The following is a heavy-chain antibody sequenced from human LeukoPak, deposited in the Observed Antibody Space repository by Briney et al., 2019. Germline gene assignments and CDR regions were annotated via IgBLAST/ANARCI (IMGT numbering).Heavy chain of an antibody. CDR2: MNPNSGNT. J-gene: IGHJ4*02. D-gene: IGHD1-26*01. CDR1: GYTFTSYD. Sequence: GASVKVSCKASGYTFTSYDINWVRQATGQGLEWMGWMNPNSGNTGYAQKFQGRVTMTRDMSTSTVYMELSSLRSEDTAVYYCAREGLGSGAYGGIDYWGQGTLVTVSS. CDR3: AREGLGSGAYGGIDY. V-gene: IGHV1-8*02.